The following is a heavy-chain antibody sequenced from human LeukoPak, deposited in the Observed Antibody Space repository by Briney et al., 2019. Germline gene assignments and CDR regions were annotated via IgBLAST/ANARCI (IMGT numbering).Heavy chain of an antibody. CDR3: ARGSSIAALDY. V-gene: IGHV3-30*01. CDR2: ISYDGSNK. J-gene: IGHJ4*02. CDR1: GFTFRGYA. D-gene: IGHD6-6*01. Sequence: GGSLRLSCAASGFTFRGYAMHWVRQAPGKGLEWVAVISYDGSNKYYADSVKGRFTISRDNSKNTLYLQMNSLRAEDTAVYYCARGSSIAALDYWGQGTLVTVSS.